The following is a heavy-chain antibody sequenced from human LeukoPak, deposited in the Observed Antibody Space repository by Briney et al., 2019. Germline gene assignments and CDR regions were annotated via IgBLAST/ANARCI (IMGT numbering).Heavy chain of an antibody. J-gene: IGHJ4*02. Sequence: PSETLSLTCTVSGGSISSGSYYWSWIRQPAGEGLEWIGRIYTSGSTNYNPSLKSRVTISVDTSKNQFSLKLSSVTAADTAVYYCARWPGWEQHTSGYWGQGTLVTVSS. CDR1: GGSISSGSYY. CDR3: ARWPGWEQHTSGY. V-gene: IGHV4-61*02. CDR2: IYTSGST. D-gene: IGHD1-26*01.